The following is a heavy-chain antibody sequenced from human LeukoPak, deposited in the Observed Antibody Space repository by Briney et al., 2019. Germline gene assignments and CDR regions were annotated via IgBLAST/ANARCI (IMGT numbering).Heavy chain of an antibody. D-gene: IGHD3-16*01. J-gene: IGHJ4*02. CDR1: GQSISTGGYY. CDR2: IYYSGST. V-gene: IGHV4-31*03. CDR3: ARPYNNYVWPSSRLPPQGGGTYLDS. Sequence: SQTLSLTCTVSGQSISTGGYYWSWIRQQPGKGLEWIGNIYYSGSTHYSPSLNSRVTISVDTSKNQFSLTLTSVTAADTAFYLWARPYNNYVWPSSRLPPQGGGTYLDSWGQGALVTVSS.